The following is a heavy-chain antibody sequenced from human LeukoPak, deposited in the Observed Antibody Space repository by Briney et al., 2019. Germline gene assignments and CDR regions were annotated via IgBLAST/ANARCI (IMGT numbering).Heavy chain of an antibody. CDR3: ARERRNSGYD. Sequence: ASVKVSCKASGYTFTGYYMHWVRQAPGQGLEWMGWINPNSGGTNYAQKFQGRVTMTRDTSTSTVYMELSSLRSEDTAVYYCARERRNSGYDWGQGTLVTVSS. J-gene: IGHJ4*02. CDR2: INPNSGGT. V-gene: IGHV1-2*02. CDR1: GYTFTGYY. D-gene: IGHD5-12*01.